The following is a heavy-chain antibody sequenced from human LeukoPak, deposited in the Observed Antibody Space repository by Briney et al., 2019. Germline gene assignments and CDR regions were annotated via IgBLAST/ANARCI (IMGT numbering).Heavy chain of an antibody. CDR3: ANLKGIAVAGTFGY. V-gene: IGHV3-21*04. J-gene: IGHJ4*02. CDR1: GFPFSDYY. D-gene: IGHD6-19*01. Sequence: GGSLRLSCAASGFPFSDYYMNWVRQAPGKGLEWVSAISSSSTYIYYADSVKGRFTISRDNSKNTLYLQMNSLRAEDTAVYYCANLKGIAVAGTFGYWGQGTLVTVSS. CDR2: ISSSSTYI.